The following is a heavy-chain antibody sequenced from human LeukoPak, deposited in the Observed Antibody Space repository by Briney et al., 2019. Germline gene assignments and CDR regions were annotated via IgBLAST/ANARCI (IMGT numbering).Heavy chain of an antibody. V-gene: IGHV3-30*02. CDR2: IRYDGSNK. J-gene: IGHJ4*02. Sequence: GGSLRLSCAASGFTFSSYGMHWVRQAPGKGLEWVAFIRYDGSNKYYADSVKGRFTISRDNSKNTLYLQMNSLRAEDTALYYCAKDSGDGYNWGSQKRYFDYWGQGTLVTVSS. CDR1: GFTFSSYG. D-gene: IGHD5-24*01. CDR3: AKDSGDGYNWGSQKRYFDY.